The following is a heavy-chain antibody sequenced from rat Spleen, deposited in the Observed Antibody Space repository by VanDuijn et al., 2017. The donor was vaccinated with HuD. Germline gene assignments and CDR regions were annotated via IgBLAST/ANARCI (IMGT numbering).Heavy chain of an antibody. J-gene: IGHJ2*01. CDR3: ARGLYFDY. CDR1: GFIFSDYY. Sequence: EVQLVESDGGLVQPGRSLKISCAASGFIFSDYYMAWVRQAPTKGLEWVATISYGDSSGHSSTYYRDSVKGRFTISRDNAKTTLYLQMDSLRSEDTATYYCARGLYFDYWGQGVMVTVSS. V-gene: IGHV5-29*01. CDR2: ISYGDSSGHSST.